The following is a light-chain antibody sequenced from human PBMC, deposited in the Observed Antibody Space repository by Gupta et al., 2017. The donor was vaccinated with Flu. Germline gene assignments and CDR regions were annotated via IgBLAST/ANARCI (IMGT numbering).Light chain of an antibody. CDR2: QDS. J-gene: IGLJ1*01. V-gene: IGLV3-1*01. Sequence: SYELTQPPSVSVSPGQTASVTCSGDKLGDKSASWYQHKPGQSPVVVIYQDSQRPSGIPERFSGSKSGNTATLTISGTQAMDEADYYCQAWDSAYVFGTGTKVTVL. CDR1: KLGDKS. CDR3: QAWDSAYV.